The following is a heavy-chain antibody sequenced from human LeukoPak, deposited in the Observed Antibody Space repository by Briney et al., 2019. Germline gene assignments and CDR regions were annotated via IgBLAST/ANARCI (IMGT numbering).Heavy chain of an antibody. CDR2: ISSDGSNT. Sequence: PGGSLRLSCAASGFTFSRDWMDWVRQAPGKGLVYVSRISSDGSNTNYADFVKGRFTISRGNAKNTLYLQMNSLRADDTAVYYCARDRDGYSSWGQGTLVTVSS. CDR1: GFTFSRDW. V-gene: IGHV3-74*01. J-gene: IGHJ5*02. D-gene: IGHD5-24*01. CDR3: ARDRDGYSS.